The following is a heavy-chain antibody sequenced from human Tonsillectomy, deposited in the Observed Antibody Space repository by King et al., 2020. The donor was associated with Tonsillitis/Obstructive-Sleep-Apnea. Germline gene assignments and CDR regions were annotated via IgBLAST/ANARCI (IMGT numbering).Heavy chain of an antibody. CDR2: IYPGDSDA. J-gene: IGHJ3*02. V-gene: IGHV5-51*01. D-gene: IGHD3-16*01. CDR1: GYKYTNYW. Sequence: QLVQSGAEVKESGESLKISCKGFGYKYTNYWIGWVRQVPGKGLEWLGLIYPGDSDARYSPAFQGQVTMSADKSISTAYLQWSSLKASDTAMYYCVRQGGDTWGQGTMVTVSS. CDR3: VRQGGDT.